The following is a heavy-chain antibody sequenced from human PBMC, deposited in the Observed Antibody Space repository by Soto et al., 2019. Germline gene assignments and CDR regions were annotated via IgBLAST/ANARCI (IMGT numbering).Heavy chain of an antibody. CDR3: ARRYGSAFDI. CDR2: IYYSGST. D-gene: IGHD3-10*01. J-gene: IGHJ3*02. V-gene: IGHV4-59*01. Sequence: QVQLQESGPGLVKPSETLSLTCTVSGGSISSYYWSWIRQPPGKGLEWIGYIYYSGSTNYNPSLKRRVTISVDTSKNQFSLKLSSVTAADTAVYYCARRYGSAFDIWAQGTMVTVSS. CDR1: GGSISSYY.